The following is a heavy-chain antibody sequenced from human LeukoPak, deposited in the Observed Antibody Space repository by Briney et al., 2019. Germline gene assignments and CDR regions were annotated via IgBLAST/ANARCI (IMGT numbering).Heavy chain of an antibody. J-gene: IGHJ4*02. CDR1: GFTFSSYA. CDR3: AKDREWELLDSVAIDY. D-gene: IGHD1-26*01. Sequence: GGSLRLSCAASGFTFSSYAMSWVRQAPGKGLEWVSAISGSGGSTYYADSVKGRFTISRDNSKNTLYLQMNSLRAEDTAVYYSAKDREWELLDSVAIDYWGQGTLVTVSS. CDR2: ISGSGGST. V-gene: IGHV3-23*01.